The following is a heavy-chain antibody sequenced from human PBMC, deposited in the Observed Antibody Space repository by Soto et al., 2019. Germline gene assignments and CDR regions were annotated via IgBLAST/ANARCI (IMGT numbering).Heavy chain of an antibody. Sequence: QPLSLTCATSGDSVSSNSAAGHCIIHSPSRCLEWLGRTYYRSRWYNDYSVSVKSRITINPDTSENQFSLHLNSATPEDTAVYYCARDNIVRTLDLFDIWGQGILVTVSS. CDR1: GDSVSSNSAA. J-gene: IGHJ4*01. D-gene: IGHD5-12*01. CDR3: ARDNIVRTLDLFDI. CDR2: TYYRSRWYN. V-gene: IGHV6-1*01.